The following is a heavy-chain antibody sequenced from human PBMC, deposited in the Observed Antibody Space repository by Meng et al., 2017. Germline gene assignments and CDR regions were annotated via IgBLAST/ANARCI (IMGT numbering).Heavy chain of an antibody. CDR1: GGSISSGSYY. CDR2: INHSGST. D-gene: IGHD3-10*01. Sequence: SETLSLTCTVSGGSISSGSYYWSWIRQPAGKGLEWIGEINHSGSTNYNPSLKSRVTISVDTSKNQFSLKLSSVTAADTAVYYCARGSMVRGVIPLYWGQGTLVTVSS. V-gene: IGHV4-61*10. J-gene: IGHJ4*02. CDR3: ARGSMVRGVIPLY.